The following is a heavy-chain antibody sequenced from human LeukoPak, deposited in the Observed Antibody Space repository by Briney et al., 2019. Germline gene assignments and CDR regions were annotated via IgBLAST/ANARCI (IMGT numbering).Heavy chain of an antibody. D-gene: IGHD3-10*02. CDR3: ARELFGAPDY. J-gene: IGHJ4*02. Sequence: GGSLRLSCAASGFTFSSYSLNWVRQAPGKGLEWVSSISSSSSYIYYADSVKGRFTISRDNAKNSLYLQMNSLRAEDTAVYYCARELFGAPDYWGQGTLVTVSS. V-gene: IGHV3-21*01. CDR2: ISSSSSYI. CDR1: GFTFSSYS.